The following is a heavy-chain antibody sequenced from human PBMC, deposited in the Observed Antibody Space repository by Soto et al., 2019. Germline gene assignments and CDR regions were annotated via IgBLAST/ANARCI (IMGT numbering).Heavy chain of an antibody. D-gene: IGHD2-15*01. Sequence: ASVKVSCKASGYTFTSYGISWVRQAPGQGLEWMGWISAYNGNTNYAQKLQGRVTMTTDTSTSTAYMELRSLRSDDTAVYYCARDEGYCSGGSCYSEPEFDYWGQGTLVTVSS. V-gene: IGHV1-18*01. CDR3: ARDEGYCSGGSCYSEPEFDY. J-gene: IGHJ4*02. CDR2: ISAYNGNT. CDR1: GYTFTSYG.